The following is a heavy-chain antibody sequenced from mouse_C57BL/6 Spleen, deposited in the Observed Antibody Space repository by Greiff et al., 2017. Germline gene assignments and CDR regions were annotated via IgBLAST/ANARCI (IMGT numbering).Heavy chain of an antibody. CDR1: GYTFTSYW. J-gene: IGHJ1*03. V-gene: IGHV1-72*01. Sequence: QVQLKESGAELVKPGASVKLSCKASGYTFTSYWMHWVKQRPGRGLEWIGRINPNSGGTKYNEKFKSKATLTVDKPSSTAYMQLNSLTSEDSAVYYCARSGLTGSYWYVDVWGTGTTVTVSS. CDR2: INPNSGGT. CDR3: ARSGLTGSYWYVDV. D-gene: IGHD4-1*01.